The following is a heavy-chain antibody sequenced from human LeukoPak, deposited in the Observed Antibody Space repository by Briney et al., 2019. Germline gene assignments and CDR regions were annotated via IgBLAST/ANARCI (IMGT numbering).Heavy chain of an antibody. V-gene: IGHV3-30*02. CDR1: GFTFSSYG. CDR3: TRDLEHGAMVRGVMWAFDI. Sequence: GGSLRLSCAASGFTFSSYGMHWVRQAPGKGLEWAAFIRYDGSNKYYADSVKGRFTISRDNSKNTLYLQMNSLKTEDTAVYYCTRDLEHGAMVRGVMWAFDIWGQGTMVTVSS. D-gene: IGHD3-10*01. J-gene: IGHJ3*02. CDR2: IRYDGSNK.